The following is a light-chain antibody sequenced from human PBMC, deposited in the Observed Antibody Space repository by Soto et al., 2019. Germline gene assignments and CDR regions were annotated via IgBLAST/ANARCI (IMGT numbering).Light chain of an antibody. J-gene: IGLJ7*01. CDR1: TSNIGTFY. V-gene: IGLV1-47*02. CDR3: AAWDDNLNAYV. Sequence: QSVLTQPPSASSTPGQTVTISCSGSTSNIGTFYVYWYQHLPGTAPKLLIYLGDQRASGVSDRFSGYKSGTSASLAINGLRSDDEADYYCAAWDDNLNAYVFGSGTQRTVL. CDR2: LGD.